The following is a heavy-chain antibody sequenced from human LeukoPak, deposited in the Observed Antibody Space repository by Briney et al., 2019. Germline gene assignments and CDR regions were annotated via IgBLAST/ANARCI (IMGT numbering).Heavy chain of an antibody. D-gene: IGHD5-12*01. J-gene: IGHJ5*02. CDR2: INPNSGGT. CDR1: GYTFTGYY. Sequence: ASVKVSCKASGYTFTGYYMHWVRQAPGQGLEWMGWINPNSGGTNYAQKFQGRVTMTRDKSISTAYLQWSSLKASDTAMYYCARESLVATGYNWFDPWGQRTLVTVSS. CDR3: ARESLVATGYNWFDP. V-gene: IGHV1-2*02.